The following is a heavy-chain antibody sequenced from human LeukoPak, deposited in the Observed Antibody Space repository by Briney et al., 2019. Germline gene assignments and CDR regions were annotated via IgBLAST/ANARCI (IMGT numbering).Heavy chain of an antibody. CDR2: ISGGGGST. CDR3: AKGVLTTSWHWYFDL. J-gene: IGHJ2*01. V-gene: IGHV3-23*01. Sequence: SGGSLRLSCAASGFTFSSYAMTWVRQAPGRGLEWVSAISGGGGSTYSADSVKGRFTISRDNSRNTLYLQMNSLRAEDTAVYYCAKGVLTTSWHWYFDLWGRGTLVTVSP. CDR1: GFTFSSYA. D-gene: IGHD2-2*01.